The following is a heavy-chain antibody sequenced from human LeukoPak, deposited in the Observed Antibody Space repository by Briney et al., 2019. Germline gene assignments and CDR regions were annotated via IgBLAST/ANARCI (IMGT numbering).Heavy chain of an antibody. V-gene: IGHV4-34*01. J-gene: IGHJ5*02. CDR1: GGSFSGYY. D-gene: IGHD3-3*01. Sequence: SETLSLTCAVYGGSFSGYYWSWIRQPPRKGLEWIGEINHSGSTNYNPSLKSRVTISVDTSKNQFSLKLSSVTAADTAVYYCARGGYDFWSGLWWFDPWGQGTLVTVSS. CDR3: ARGGYDFWSGLWWFDP. CDR2: INHSGST.